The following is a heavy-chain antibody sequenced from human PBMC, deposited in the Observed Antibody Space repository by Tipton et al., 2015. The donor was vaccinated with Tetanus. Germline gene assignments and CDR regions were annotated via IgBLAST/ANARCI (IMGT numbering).Heavy chain of an antibody. Sequence: TLSLTCTVSGGSISSDGAYWSWIRQHPGKGLEWIGIIYYSGSTYYNASLRSRVTISVDTNQFSLQLRSVTAADTAVYYCARQDTLNYYYVGYFHDWGQGTLVTVSS. CDR2: IYYSGST. CDR1: GGSISSDGAY. D-gene: IGHD3-22*01. J-gene: IGHJ1*01. CDR3: ARQDTLNYYYVGYFHD. V-gene: IGHV4-39*01.